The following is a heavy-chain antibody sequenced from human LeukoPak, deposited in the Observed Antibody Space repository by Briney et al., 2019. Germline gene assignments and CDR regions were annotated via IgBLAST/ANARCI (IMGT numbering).Heavy chain of an antibody. CDR2: ISSSGSTI. D-gene: IGHD1-26*01. V-gene: IGHV3-48*03. CDR1: GFTFSRYE. Sequence: GGSLRLSCAASGFTFSRYEMNWVRQAPGKGLEWVSYISSSGSTIYYADSVKGRFTISRDNAKKSLYLQMNSLRAEDTAVYYCARVWAALGATTAGDYWGQGTLVTVSS. CDR3: ARVWAALGATTAGDY. J-gene: IGHJ4*02.